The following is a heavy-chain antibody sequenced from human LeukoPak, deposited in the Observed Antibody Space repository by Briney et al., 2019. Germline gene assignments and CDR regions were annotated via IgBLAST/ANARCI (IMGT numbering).Heavy chain of an antibody. CDR3: ATDTDSHCSSTSCYPY. Sequence: ASVKASCKVSGYTLTELSMHWVRQAPGKGLEWMGGFDPEDGETIYAQKFQGRVTMTEDTSTDTAYMELSSLRSEDTAVYYCATDTDSHCSSTSCYPYWGQGTLVTVSS. D-gene: IGHD2-2*01. CDR1: GYTLTELS. V-gene: IGHV1-24*01. CDR2: FDPEDGET. J-gene: IGHJ4*02.